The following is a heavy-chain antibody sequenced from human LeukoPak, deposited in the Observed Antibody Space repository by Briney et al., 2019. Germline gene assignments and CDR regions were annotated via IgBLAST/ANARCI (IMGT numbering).Heavy chain of an antibody. Sequence: SVKVSCKASGYTFTSYGISWVRQAPGQGLEWMGGIIPIFGTANYAQKFQGRVTITADKSTSTAYMELSSLRSEDTAVYYCARSRAAAGGFQHWGQGTLVTVSS. CDR1: GYTFTSYG. V-gene: IGHV1-69*06. D-gene: IGHD6-13*01. CDR3: ARSRAAAGGFQH. CDR2: IIPIFGTA. J-gene: IGHJ1*01.